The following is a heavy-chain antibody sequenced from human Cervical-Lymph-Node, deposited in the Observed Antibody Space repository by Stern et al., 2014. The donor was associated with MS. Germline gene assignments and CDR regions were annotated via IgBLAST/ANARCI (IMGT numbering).Heavy chain of an antibody. CDR2: VDPTSGAT. CDR1: GYNFNDYF. Sequence: VQLVESGAEVKSPGASLKVSCKTSGYNFNDYFTHWVRQVPGHGLEWMGRVDPTSGATIYAQKFQGRVAMTRDTSITTAYMELSRLTSDDTAMYYCARKNGMDVWGQGTAVTVS. V-gene: IGHV1-2*06. CDR3: ARKNGMDV. J-gene: IGHJ6*02.